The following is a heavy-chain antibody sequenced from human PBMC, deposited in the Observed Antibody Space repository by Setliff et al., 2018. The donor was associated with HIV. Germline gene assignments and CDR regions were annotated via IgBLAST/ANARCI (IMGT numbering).Heavy chain of an antibody. CDR3: ARCRHWYIVVVTANWFDP. V-gene: IGHV4-34*01. J-gene: IGHJ5*02. Sequence: SETLSLTCTVYGGSFSGYYWSWIRQPPGMGLEWIGEINQSGNTNYNPSLKSRVTISADPSKNQFSLKLRSVTAADTAVYYCARCRHWYIVVVTANWFDPWGQGTLVTVSS. CDR1: GGSFSGYY. D-gene: IGHD2-21*02. CDR2: INQSGNT.